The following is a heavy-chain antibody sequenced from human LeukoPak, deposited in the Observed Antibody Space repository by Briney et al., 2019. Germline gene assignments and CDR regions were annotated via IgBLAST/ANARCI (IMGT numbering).Heavy chain of an antibody. CDR1: GFTFSSYV. D-gene: IGHD1-26*01. CDR2: ISYDGSNE. V-gene: IGHV3-30*04. CDR3: AKAFRIVGIGNPDDAFDV. Sequence: GGSLRLSCAASGFTFSSYVMHWVRQAPGKGLEWVAIISYDGSNEYYADSVKGRFTISRDNSENTLYLQLNSLRAEDSGIYYCAKAFRIVGIGNPDDAFDVWGQGTVVTVS. J-gene: IGHJ3*01.